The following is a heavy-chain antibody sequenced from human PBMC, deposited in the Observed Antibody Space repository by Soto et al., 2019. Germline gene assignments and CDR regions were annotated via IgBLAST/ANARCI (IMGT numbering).Heavy chain of an antibody. CDR3: ACAGGYTLLDY. V-gene: IGHV1-3*05. J-gene: IGHJ4*02. CDR2: IHAGNGNT. CDR1: GYTFTSYA. Sequence: QVQLVQSGAEEKKPGASVKVSCKASGYTFTSYAMHWVRQAPGQRLDWMGWIHAGNGNTKDAQKFQGRVTITRDTSASTDYMELSSLRSEDTAVYYCACAGGYTLLDYWGQGTLVTVSS. D-gene: IGHD5-12*01.